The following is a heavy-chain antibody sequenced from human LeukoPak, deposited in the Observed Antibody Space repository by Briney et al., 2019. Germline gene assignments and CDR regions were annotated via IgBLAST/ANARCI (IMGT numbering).Heavy chain of an antibody. J-gene: IGHJ6*03. CDR2: MNPNSGNT. D-gene: IGHD3-10*01. Sequence: ASVKVSCKASGYTFTSYDINWVRQATGQGLEWMGWMNPNSGNTGYAQKFQGRVTMTRNTSISTAYMELSSLRSEDTAVYYCARGLDYYGSGRHLVLGIVSRDYYYMHVWGKGTTVTVSS. CDR1: GYTFTSYD. CDR3: ARGLDYYGSGRHLVLGIVSRDYYYMHV. V-gene: IGHV1-8*01.